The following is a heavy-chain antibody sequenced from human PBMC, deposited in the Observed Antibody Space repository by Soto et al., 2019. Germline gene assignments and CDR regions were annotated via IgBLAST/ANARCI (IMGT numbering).Heavy chain of an antibody. Sequence: QAQLVQSGAEVRKPGASVKVSCKASGYTFYSHSISWVRQAPGQGLEWMGRINADYGNTQYAQKFRGRVTMTTDTATTTVDMELTNLRSEDTAVYYCARCIQGDYYYGMDVWGQGTTVPFSS. V-gene: IGHV1-18*01. J-gene: IGHJ6*02. CDR1: GYTFYSHS. CDR3: ARCIQGDYYYGMDV. CDR2: INADYGNT. D-gene: IGHD5-18*01.